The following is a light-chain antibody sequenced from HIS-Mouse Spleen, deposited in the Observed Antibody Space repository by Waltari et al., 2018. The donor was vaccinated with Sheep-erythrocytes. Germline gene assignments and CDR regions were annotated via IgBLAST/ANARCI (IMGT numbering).Light chain of an antibody. CDR3: CSYAGSYNYV. CDR1: SSDVGGYNY. CDR2: DVS. Sequence: QSVLTQPRSVSGSPGQSVTISCTGTSSDVGGYNYVSWYQQHPGKAPKRMIYDVSKRPSGVPYRFSGSKSGNTASLTISGLQAEDEADYYCCSYAGSYNYVFGTGTKVTVL. J-gene: IGLJ1*01. V-gene: IGLV2-11*01.